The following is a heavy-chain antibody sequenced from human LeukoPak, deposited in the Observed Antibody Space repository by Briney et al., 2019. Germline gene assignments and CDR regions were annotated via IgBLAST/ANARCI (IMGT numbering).Heavy chain of an antibody. CDR1: GFTFDDYA. J-gene: IGHJ3*02. D-gene: IGHD1-1*01. CDR3: AKETQGWNDAQSAFYI. CDR2: ISWNSGSI. Sequence: GGSLRLSCAASGFTFDDYAMHWVRQAPGKGPEWVSGISWNSGSIGYADSVKGRFTISRDNAKNSLYLQMNSLRAEDMALYYCAKETQGWNDAQSAFYIGGQGTMVTVSS. V-gene: IGHV3-9*03.